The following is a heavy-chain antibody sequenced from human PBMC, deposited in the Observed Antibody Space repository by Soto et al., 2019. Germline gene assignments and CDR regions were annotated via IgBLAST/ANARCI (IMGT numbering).Heavy chain of an antibody. V-gene: IGHV4-39*01. D-gene: IGHD2-15*01. CDR1: GGSISSSSYY. CDR3: ARWSGIGYCSGGSCYYFDY. J-gene: IGHJ4*02. CDR2: IYYSGST. Sequence: QLQLQESGPGLVKPSETLSLTCTVSGGSISSSSYYWGWIRQPPGKGLEWIGSIYYSGSTYYNPSLKSRVTRSVDTSKNQFSLKLSSVTAADTAVYYCARWSGIGYCSGGSCYYFDYWGQGTLVTVSS.